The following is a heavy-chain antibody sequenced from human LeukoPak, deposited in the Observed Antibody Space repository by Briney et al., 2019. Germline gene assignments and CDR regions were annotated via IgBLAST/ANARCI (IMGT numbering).Heavy chain of an antibody. V-gene: IGHV4-4*07. CDR3: ARAGGVADTYYYYYMDV. CDR2: LSTSEST. J-gene: IGHJ6*03. D-gene: IGHD6-19*01. Sequence: PSETLSLTCTVSGGSISTYSWNWTRQPAGKGLEWIGHLSTSESTNYNPSLKGRVTMSVDKSKNQFSLRMSSVTAADTAVYYCARAGGVADTYYYYYMDVWGKGTTVIVSS. CDR1: GGSISTYS.